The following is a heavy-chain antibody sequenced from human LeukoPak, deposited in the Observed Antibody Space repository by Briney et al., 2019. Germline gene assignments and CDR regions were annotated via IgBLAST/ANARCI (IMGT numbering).Heavy chain of an antibody. CDR2: IIPIFGIA. Sequence: ASVKVSCKASGGTFSSYAISWVRQAPGQGLEWMGRIIPIFGIANYAQKLQGRVTITADKSTSTAYMELSSLRSEDTAVYYCAMAGYCSSTSCYTGSGPYYYYGMDVWGQGTTVTVSS. CDR1: GGTFSSYA. J-gene: IGHJ6*02. CDR3: AMAGYCSSTSCYTGSGPYYYYGMDV. D-gene: IGHD2-2*02. V-gene: IGHV1-69*04.